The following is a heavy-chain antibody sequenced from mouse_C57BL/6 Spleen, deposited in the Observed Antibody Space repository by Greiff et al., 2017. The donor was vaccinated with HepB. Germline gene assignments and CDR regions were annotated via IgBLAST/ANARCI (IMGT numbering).Heavy chain of an antibody. J-gene: IGHJ2*01. Sequence: EVQLQQSGPELVKPGASVKISCKASGYTFTDYYMNWVKQSHGKSLEWIGDINPNNGGTSYNQKFKGKATLTVDKSSSTAYMELRSLTSEDSAVYYCASYGNYPYWGQGTTLTVSS. CDR1: GYTFTDYY. CDR3: ASYGNYPY. D-gene: IGHD2-1*01. V-gene: IGHV1-26*01. CDR2: INPNNGGT.